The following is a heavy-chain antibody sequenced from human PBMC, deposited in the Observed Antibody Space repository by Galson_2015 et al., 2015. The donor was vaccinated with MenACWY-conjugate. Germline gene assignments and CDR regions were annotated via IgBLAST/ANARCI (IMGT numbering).Heavy chain of an antibody. D-gene: IGHD2-21*02. CDR2: ISYDGSNK. CDR1: GFTFSSYA. J-gene: IGHJ4*02. Sequence: SLRLSCAASGFTFSSYAMHWVRQAPGKGLEWVAVISYDGSNKYYADSVKGRFTISRDNSKNTLYLQMNSLRAEDTAVYYCVVVTPPRNWGQGTLVTVSS. V-gene: IGHV3-30*04. CDR3: VVVTPPRN.